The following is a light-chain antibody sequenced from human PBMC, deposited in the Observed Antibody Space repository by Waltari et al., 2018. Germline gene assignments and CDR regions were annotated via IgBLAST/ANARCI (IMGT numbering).Light chain of an antibody. CDR2: GAS. J-gene: IGKJ1*01. CDR1: QSVSRF. CDR3: QNYDRLPAT. V-gene: IGKV3-20*01. Sequence: EIVLTQSPGTLSLCPGERATLSCRASQSVSRFLAWYQQKPGQAPRLLISGASTRATGIPDRFSGSGSGTDFSLTISRLEPEDFAVYYCQNYDRLPATFGQGTKVEIK.